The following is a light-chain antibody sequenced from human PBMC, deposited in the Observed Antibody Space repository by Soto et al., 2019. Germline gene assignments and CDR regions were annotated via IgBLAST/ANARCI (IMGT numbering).Light chain of an antibody. CDR3: SSYTSSSAVV. CDR2: DVS. Sequence: QSVLIQPASVSGSPGQSITISCTGTSSDVGGYNYVSWYQQHPGKAPKLMIYDVSNRPSGVSNRFSGSKSGNTASLTISGLQAEDEADYYCSSYTSSSAVVFGGGTKLTVL. V-gene: IGLV2-14*01. J-gene: IGLJ2*01. CDR1: SSDVGGYNY.